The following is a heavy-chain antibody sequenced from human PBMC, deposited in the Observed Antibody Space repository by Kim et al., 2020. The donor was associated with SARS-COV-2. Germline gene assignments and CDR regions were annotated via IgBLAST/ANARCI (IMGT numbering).Heavy chain of an antibody. Sequence: PARKSRVSISIDTSQNRFSLKLSSVTAADTAVYYCARERWMEVLYYGMDVWGQGTTVTVSS. CDR3: ARERWMEVLYYGMDV. D-gene: IGHD5-12*01. V-gene: IGHV4-59*01. J-gene: IGHJ6*02.